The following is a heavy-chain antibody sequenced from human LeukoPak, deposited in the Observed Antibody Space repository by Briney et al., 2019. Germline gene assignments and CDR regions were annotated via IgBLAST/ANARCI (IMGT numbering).Heavy chain of an antibody. D-gene: IGHD3-16*01. CDR1: GYTFTSYD. V-gene: IGHV1-8*03. CDR3: ARAYDYVWAFRADYYYMDV. J-gene: IGHJ6*03. CDR2: MNPNSGNT. Sequence: GASVKVSCKASGYTFTSYDINWVRQATGQGLEWMGWMNPNSGNTGYAQKFQGRVTITRNTSISTAYMELSSLRSEDTAVYYCARAYDYVWAFRADYYYMDVWGKGTTVTVSS.